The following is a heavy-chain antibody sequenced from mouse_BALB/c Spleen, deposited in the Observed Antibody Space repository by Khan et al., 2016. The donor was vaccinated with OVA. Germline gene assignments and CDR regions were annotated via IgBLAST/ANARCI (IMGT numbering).Heavy chain of an antibody. CDR3: ARQPYYHYNVMDY. CDR1: GFSLTNYG. Sequence: QVQLKESGPGLVAPSQSLSLTCTISGFSLTNYGIHWVRQPPGKGLEWLVVIWSDGSTTYNSALKSRLTITKDNSKSKVFLQMNSLQTDDTAIYFCARQPYYHYNVMDYWGQGTSVTVSS. CDR2: IWSDGST. J-gene: IGHJ4*01. D-gene: IGHD2-10*01. V-gene: IGHV2-6-1*01.